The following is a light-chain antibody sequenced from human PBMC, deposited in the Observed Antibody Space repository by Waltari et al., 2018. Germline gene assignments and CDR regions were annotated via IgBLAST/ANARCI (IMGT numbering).Light chain of an antibody. J-gene: IGLJ2*01. CDR2: GNN. Sequence: QSILTQPPSASGTPGRTVTIPCSGSNSNVGANSVFWYQQLPGTAPKLLIFGNNQRPSGVPDRFSGSKSGTSASLAIRGLRSEDEADYYCATWDDRLTAVFGGGTKLTVL. CDR3: ATWDDRLTAV. CDR1: NSNVGANS. V-gene: IGLV1-47*01.